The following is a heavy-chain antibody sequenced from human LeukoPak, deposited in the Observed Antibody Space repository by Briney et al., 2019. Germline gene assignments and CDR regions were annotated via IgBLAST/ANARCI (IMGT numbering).Heavy chain of an antibody. CDR1: GFTFSSYG. V-gene: IGHV3-30*02. Sequence: GGFLRLSCAASGFTFSSYGMHWVRQAPGKGLEWVAFIRYDGSNKYYADSVKGRFTISRDNSKNTLYLQVNSLRAEDTAVYYCAKDMQYQLLSTHDLNWFDPWGQGTLVTVSS. D-gene: IGHD2-2*01. CDR2: IRYDGSNK. J-gene: IGHJ5*02. CDR3: AKDMQYQLLSTHDLNWFDP.